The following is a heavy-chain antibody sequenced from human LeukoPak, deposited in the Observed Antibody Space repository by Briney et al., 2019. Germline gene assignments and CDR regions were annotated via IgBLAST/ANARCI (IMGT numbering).Heavy chain of an antibody. CDR3: AKGSYYDSSGSFYFDY. Sequence: GGSLRLSCAASGFTFSSYAMSWVRQAPGKGLEWVSGISGSGDNTYYADSVKGRFTISRDNSKNTLYVQVNSLGTEDTAAYYYAKGSYYDSSGSFYFDYWGQGTLVTVSS. CDR1: GFTFSSYA. V-gene: IGHV3-23*01. J-gene: IGHJ4*02. CDR2: ISGSGDNT. D-gene: IGHD3-22*01.